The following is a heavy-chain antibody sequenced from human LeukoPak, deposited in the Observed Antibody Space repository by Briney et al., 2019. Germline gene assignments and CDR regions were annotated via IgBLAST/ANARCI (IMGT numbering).Heavy chain of an antibody. Sequence: GGSLRLSCAASGFTFSDYYMGWIRQAPGKGLEWVSYISSSGSTIYYADSVKGRFTISRDNAKNSLYLQMNSLRAEDTAVYYCARRGVLWFGESFYYGMDVWGQGTTVTVSS. D-gene: IGHD3-10*01. CDR2: ISSSGSTI. CDR3: ARRGVLWFGESFYYGMDV. V-gene: IGHV3-11*01. CDR1: GFTFSDYY. J-gene: IGHJ6*02.